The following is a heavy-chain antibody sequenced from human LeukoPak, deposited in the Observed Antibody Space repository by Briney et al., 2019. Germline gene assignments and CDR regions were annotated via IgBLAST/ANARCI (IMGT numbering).Heavy chain of an antibody. CDR2: ISYDGSNK. CDR1: GFTFSSYA. D-gene: IGHD3-22*01. CDR3: AKAVVPVISQHYFDY. Sequence: GGSLRLSCAASGFTFSSYAMHWVRQAPGKGLEWVAVISYDGSNKYYADSVKGRFTISRDNSKNTLSLQMNSLRAEDTAVYYCAKAVVPVISQHYFDYWSQGTLVTVSS. J-gene: IGHJ4*02. V-gene: IGHV3-30-3*01.